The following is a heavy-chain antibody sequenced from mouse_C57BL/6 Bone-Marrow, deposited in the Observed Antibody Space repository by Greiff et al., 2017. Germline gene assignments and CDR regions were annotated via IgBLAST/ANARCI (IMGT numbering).Heavy chain of an antibody. CDR2: IYPRSGNT. Sequence: VQLQQSGAELARPGASVKLSCKASGYTFTSYGISWVKQRTGQGLEWIGEIYPRSGNTYYNEKFKGKDTLTADKSSSTAYMELRSLTYEDSAVYFCARSGYFDVWGTGTTVTVSS. CDR1: GYTFTSYG. CDR3: ARSGYFDV. V-gene: IGHV1-81*01. J-gene: IGHJ1*03.